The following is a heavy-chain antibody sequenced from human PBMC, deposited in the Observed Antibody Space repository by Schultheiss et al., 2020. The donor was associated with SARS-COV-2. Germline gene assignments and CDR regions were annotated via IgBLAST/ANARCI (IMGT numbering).Heavy chain of an antibody. CDR2: INHSGST. CDR3: ARGLSGKLDY. CDR1: GGSFSGYY. J-gene: IGHJ4*02. Sequence: ESLKISCAVYGGSFSGYYWSWIRQPPGKGLEWIGEINHSGSTNYNPSLKSRVTISVDTSKNQFSLKLSSVTAADTAVYYCARGLSGKLDYWGQGTLVTVSS. V-gene: IGHV4-34*01. D-gene: IGHD1-7*01.